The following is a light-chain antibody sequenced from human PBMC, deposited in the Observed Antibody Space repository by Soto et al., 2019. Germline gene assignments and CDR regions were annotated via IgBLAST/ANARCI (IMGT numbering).Light chain of an antibody. V-gene: IGLV2-14*03. CDR2: DVS. Sequence: QSVLTQPASVSESPGQSITISCTGTSSDIGGYNYVSWYQQHPGKVPKLMIYDVSNRPSGVSNRFSGSKSGNTASLTISGPQAEDEADYYCGSYRSSSTLYVFGTGTKVTVL. CDR3: GSYRSSSTLYV. J-gene: IGLJ1*01. CDR1: SSDIGGYNY.